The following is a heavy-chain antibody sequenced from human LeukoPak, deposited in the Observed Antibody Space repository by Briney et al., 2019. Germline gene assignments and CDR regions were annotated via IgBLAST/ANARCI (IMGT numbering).Heavy chain of an antibody. J-gene: IGHJ3*02. D-gene: IGHD2-15*01. Sequence: PSETLSLTCTVPGGSINNYYWSWIRQPAGKGLEWIGRIYTRGSTNYNPSLKSRVTMSVDTSKNQFSLKLSSVTAADTAVYYCARGRYCSADIYSGGDAFDIWGQGTMVSVSS. CDR3: ARGRYCSADIYSGGDAFDI. CDR1: GGSINNYY. CDR2: IYTRGST. V-gene: IGHV4-4*07.